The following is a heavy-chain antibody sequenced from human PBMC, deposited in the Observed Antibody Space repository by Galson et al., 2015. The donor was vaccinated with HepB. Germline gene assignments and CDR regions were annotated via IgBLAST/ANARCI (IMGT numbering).Heavy chain of an antibody. V-gene: IGHV3-30-3*01. CDR3: ASLESHYYDSSGYSDAFDI. J-gene: IGHJ3*02. CDR1: GFTFSSYA. D-gene: IGHD3-22*01. Sequence: SLRLSCAASGFTFSSYAMHWVRQAPGKGLEWVAVISYDGSNKYYADSVKGRFTISRDNSKNTLYLQMNSLRAEDTAVYYCASLESHYYDSSGYSDAFDIWGQGTMVTVSS. CDR2: ISYDGSNK.